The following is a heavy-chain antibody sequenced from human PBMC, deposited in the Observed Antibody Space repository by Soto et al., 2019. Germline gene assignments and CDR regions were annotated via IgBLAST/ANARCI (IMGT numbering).Heavy chain of an antibody. CDR1: GFTFSSYW. V-gene: IGHV3-74*01. CDR3: VKAEYYYDSSGYYPFDY. J-gene: IGHJ4*02. CDR2: INNDGSDT. Sequence: GGSLRLSCAASGFTFSSYWMHWVRQAPGKGLVWVSHINNDGSDTTYADSVKGRFTISRDNAKNTQYLQMSSLRADDTAVYYCVKAEYYYDSSGYYPFDYWGQGTLVTVSS. D-gene: IGHD3-22*01.